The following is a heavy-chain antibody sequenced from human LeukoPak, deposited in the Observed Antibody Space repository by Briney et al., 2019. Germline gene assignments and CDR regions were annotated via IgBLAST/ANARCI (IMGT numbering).Heavy chain of an antibody. J-gene: IGHJ4*02. D-gene: IGHD2-15*01. CDR1: GFTFSSYS. CDR2: ISYDGSNK. V-gene: IGHV3-30*18. CDR3: AKDAIDCSGGSCYWSSLYYFDY. Sequence: GGSLRLSCAAAGFTFSSYSMHWVRQAPGKGLEWVAVISYDGSNKYYADSVKGRFTISRDNSKNTLYLQMNSLRAEDTAVYYCAKDAIDCSGGSCYWSSLYYFDYWGQGTLVTVSS.